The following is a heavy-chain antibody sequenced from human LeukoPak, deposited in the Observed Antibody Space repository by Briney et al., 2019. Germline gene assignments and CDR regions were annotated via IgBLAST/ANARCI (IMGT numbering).Heavy chain of an antibody. CDR2: IYWDDDK. V-gene: IGHV2-5*02. Sequence: SGPTLVKPTQTLTLTCTFSGFSLSTSGVGVGWIRQPPGHALEWLALIYWDDDKRYSPSLKSRLTITKDTAKNQVVLTMTNMDPVDTATYYCARQGDYYDSSGYYLDYWGQGTLVTVSS. CDR3: ARQGDYYDSSGYYLDY. J-gene: IGHJ4*02. CDR1: GFSLSTSGVG. D-gene: IGHD3-22*01.